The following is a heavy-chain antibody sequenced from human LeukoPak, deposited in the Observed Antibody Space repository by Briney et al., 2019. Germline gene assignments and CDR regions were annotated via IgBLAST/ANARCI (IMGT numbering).Heavy chain of an antibody. D-gene: IGHD2-21*01. V-gene: IGHV1-3*01. CDR2: IKAGNGDT. Sequence: ASVKVSCKPSGYIFTKYVVHWVRQAPGQRPEWMGWIKAGNGDTKYSQNFQDRLTITRDTSASTVYMELSSLTSEDTALYYCARDDCGDTCYPGGYWGQGTLVTVSS. J-gene: IGHJ4*02. CDR3: ARDDCGDTCYPGGY. CDR1: GYIFTKYV.